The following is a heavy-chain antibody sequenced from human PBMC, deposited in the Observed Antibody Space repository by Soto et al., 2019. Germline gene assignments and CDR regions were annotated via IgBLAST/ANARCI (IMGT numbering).Heavy chain of an antibody. V-gene: IGHV3-30*18. CDR2: ISYDGSNK. CDR1: GVTISSYG. J-gene: IGHJ6*02. Sequence: GGSLRLSCAASGVTISSYGMRWVRQAPGKGLEWVAVISYDGSNKYYADSVKGRFTISRDNSKNTLYLQMNSLRAEDTAVYYCAKDIIGVAGSFDYGMDVWGQGTTVTVSS. CDR3: AKDIIGVAGSFDYGMDV. D-gene: IGHD6-19*01.